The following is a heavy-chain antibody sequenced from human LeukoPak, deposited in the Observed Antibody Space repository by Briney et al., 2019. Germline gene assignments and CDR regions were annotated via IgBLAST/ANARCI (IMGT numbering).Heavy chain of an antibody. V-gene: IGHV1-8*01. Sequence: ASVKVSCKASGYTFTSYDINWVRQATGQGLEWMGWMNPNSGNTGYAQKFQGRVTMTRNTSISTAYMELSSLRSEDTAVYYCARAVDIVATAPGYWGQGTLVTVSS. J-gene: IGHJ4*02. CDR1: GYTFTSYD. D-gene: IGHD5-12*01. CDR3: ARAVDIVATAPGY. CDR2: MNPNSGNT.